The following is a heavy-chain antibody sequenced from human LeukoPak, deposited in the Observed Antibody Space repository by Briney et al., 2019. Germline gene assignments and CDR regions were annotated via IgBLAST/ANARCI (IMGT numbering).Heavy chain of an antibody. CDR3: ARGRVSSSTWYSTYYYYFYMDV. V-gene: IGHV4-59*01. CDR2: VDHTGST. D-gene: IGHD1-1*01. CDR1: DDSITMYY. J-gene: IGHJ6*03. Sequence: PSETLSLTCSVSDDSITMYYWTWIRQPPGKGLEWIGYVDHTGSTNFNPSLNGRVSISIDTTNNLFSLRLRSVTAADTAVYFCARGRVSSSTWYSTYYYYFYMDVWGKGTTVTVSS.